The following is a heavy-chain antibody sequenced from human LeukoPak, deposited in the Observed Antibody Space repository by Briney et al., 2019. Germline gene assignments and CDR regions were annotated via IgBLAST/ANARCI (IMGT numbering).Heavy chain of an antibody. J-gene: IGHJ4*02. CDR3: AVLVGATKY. CDR1: GFTFSSYA. Sequence: QSGGSLRLSCAASGFTFSSYAMRWVRQAPGKGLEWASALTGSGASTYYADSVKGRFTISRDNSKNTLYLQMNSLRVEDTAVYYCAVLVGATKYWGQGTLVTVSS. V-gene: IGHV3-23*01. CDR2: LTGSGAST. D-gene: IGHD1-26*01.